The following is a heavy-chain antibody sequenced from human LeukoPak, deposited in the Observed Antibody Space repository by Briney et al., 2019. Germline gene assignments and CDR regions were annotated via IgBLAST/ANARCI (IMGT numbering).Heavy chain of an antibody. D-gene: IGHD6-19*01. Sequence: GGSLRLSCAASGFTFSSYGMNWVRQAPGKGLEWVSAISGSGGNTYYADSVKGRFTISRDNSKNSLYLQMNSLRAEDTAVYYCAREMLAAVAAQSWGQGTLVTVSS. V-gene: IGHV3-23*01. CDR1: GFTFSSYG. J-gene: IGHJ5*02. CDR3: AREMLAAVAAQS. CDR2: ISGSGGNT.